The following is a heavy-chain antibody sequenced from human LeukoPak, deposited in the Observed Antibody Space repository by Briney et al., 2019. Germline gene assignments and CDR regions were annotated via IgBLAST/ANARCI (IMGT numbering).Heavy chain of an antibody. Sequence: SVKVPCKASGGTFSSYAISWVRQAPGQGLEWMGGIIPIFGTVNYAQKFQGRVTITADESTSTAYMELSSLRSQDTAVYYCARVGDSSSGSAAFDYWGQGTLVTVSS. D-gene: IGHD6-6*01. V-gene: IGHV1-69*13. CDR3: ARVGDSSSGSAAFDY. J-gene: IGHJ4*02. CDR2: IIPIFGTV. CDR1: GGTFSSYA.